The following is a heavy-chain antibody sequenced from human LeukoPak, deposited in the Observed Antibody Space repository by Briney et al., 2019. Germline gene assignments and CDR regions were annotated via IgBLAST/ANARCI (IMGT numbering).Heavy chain of an antibody. CDR1: GFVFSNHE. D-gene: IGHD4-17*01. CDR3: ARIMTTATTSDY. Sequence: PGGSLRLSCAASGFVFSNHEMTWVRQAPGEGLEWVSDISGSGISIYYADSVKGRFTISRDNAKNSLYLQMNSLRAEDTAVYYCARIMTTATTSDYWGQGTLVTVSS. CDR2: ISGSGISI. V-gene: IGHV3-48*03. J-gene: IGHJ4*02.